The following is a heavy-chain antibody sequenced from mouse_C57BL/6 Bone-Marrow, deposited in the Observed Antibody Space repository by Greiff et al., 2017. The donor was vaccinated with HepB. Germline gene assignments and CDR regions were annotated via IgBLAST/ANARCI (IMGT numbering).Heavy chain of an antibody. CDR3: ARAYYSIAY. Sequence: EVMLVESGGGLVKPGGSLKLSCAASGFTFSSYAMSWVRQTPEKRLEWVATISDGGSYTYYPDNVKGRFTISRDNAKNNLYLQMSHLKSEDTAMYYCARAYYSIAYWGQGTLVTVSA. V-gene: IGHV5-4*03. CDR1: GFTFSSYA. CDR2: ISDGGSYT. J-gene: IGHJ3*01. D-gene: IGHD2-5*01.